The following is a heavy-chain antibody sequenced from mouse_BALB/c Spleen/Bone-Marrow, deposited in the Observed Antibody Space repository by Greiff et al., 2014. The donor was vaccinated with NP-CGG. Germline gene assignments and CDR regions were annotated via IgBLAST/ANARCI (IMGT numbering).Heavy chain of an antibody. CDR3: ARCGCDECYTLDY. CDR2: IYPANGNT. Sequence: VQLQQSGAELVRPGASVKLSCKASGFNIKDYYMHWVKQRPEQGLEWIGWIYPANGNTIYNPKFQGKANMTADTSSNTAYMQLSSLTSEDTAVYYCARCGCDECYTLDYWGQGTTVTVSS. D-gene: IGHD3-3*01. J-gene: IGHJ4*01. V-gene: IGHV14-1*02. CDR1: GFNIKDYY.